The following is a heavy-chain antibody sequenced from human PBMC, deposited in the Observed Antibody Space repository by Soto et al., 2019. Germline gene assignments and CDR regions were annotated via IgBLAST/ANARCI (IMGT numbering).Heavy chain of an antibody. D-gene: IGHD6-13*01. J-gene: IGHJ5*02. CDR2: IYLDDDK. CDR1: GFSLSTSGVG. Sequence: QITLKESGPPLVKPTQTLTLTCTFSGFSLSTSGVGVGWIRQPPGKALEWLALIYLDDDKRYSPSLKSRLTITKDTSKNQVVLTMTNMDPVDTATYYCAHRQDRAAAGTFDPWGQGTLVTVSS. V-gene: IGHV2-5*02. CDR3: AHRQDRAAAGTFDP.